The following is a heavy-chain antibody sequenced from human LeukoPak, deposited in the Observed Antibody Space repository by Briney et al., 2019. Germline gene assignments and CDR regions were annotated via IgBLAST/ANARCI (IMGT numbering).Heavy chain of an antibody. Sequence: SGGSLRLSCAASGLTFSSYAMSWVRQAPGKGLEWVSAISGSGVTTYYADSVKGRFTISRDNSKNTLYLQMNSLRDADTAVYNCATHLGYASSQMDYWGQGTLVTVSS. CDR1: GLTFSSYA. V-gene: IGHV3-23*01. CDR3: ATHLGYASSQMDY. CDR2: ISGSGVTT. J-gene: IGHJ4*02. D-gene: IGHD2-8*01.